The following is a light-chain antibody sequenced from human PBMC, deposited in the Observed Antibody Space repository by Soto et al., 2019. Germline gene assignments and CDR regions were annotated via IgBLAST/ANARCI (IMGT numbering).Light chain of an antibody. J-gene: IGKJ1*01. CDR3: QQRSNWPWT. CDR1: QSVSSY. Sequence: EIVLTQSPATLSLSPGERATLSCRASQSVSSYLAWYQQKPSQAPRLLIYDASNRATGIPARFSGGGSGTDFTLTISSLEPEDFAVYYCQQRSNWPWTFGQGTKVEIK. V-gene: IGKV3-11*01. CDR2: DAS.